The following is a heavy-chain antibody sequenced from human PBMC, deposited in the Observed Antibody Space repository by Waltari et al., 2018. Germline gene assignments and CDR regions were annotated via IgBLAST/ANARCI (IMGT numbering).Heavy chain of an antibody. Sequence: EVQLVESGGGLVQPGRSLRLSCAASGFTFDDYAMHWVRQAPGKGLEWVSGISWNSGSIGYADSVKGRFTISRDNAKNSLYLQMNSPRAEDTALYYCAKAAEIFGVVLLDAFDIWGQGTMVTVSS. CDR1: GFTFDDYA. CDR2: ISWNSGSI. D-gene: IGHD3-3*01. V-gene: IGHV3-9*01. J-gene: IGHJ3*02. CDR3: AKAAEIFGVVLLDAFDI.